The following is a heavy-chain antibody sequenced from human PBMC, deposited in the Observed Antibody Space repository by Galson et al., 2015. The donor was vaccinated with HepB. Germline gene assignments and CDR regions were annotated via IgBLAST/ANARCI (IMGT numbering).Heavy chain of an antibody. J-gene: IGHJ4*02. Sequence: SLRLSCAASGFTFSSYWVSWVRQAPGKGLEWVANIKQDGSEKYYVDSVKGRFTISRDNAKNSLYLQMNSLRAEDTAVYYCARGGDCSSTSCYQRDFDYWGQGTLVTVSS. CDR1: GFTFSSYW. CDR2: IKQDGSEK. CDR3: ARGGDCSSTSCYQRDFDY. D-gene: IGHD2-2*01. V-gene: IGHV3-7*01.